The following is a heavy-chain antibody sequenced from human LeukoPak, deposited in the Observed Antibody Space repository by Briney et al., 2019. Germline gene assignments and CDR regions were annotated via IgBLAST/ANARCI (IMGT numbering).Heavy chain of an antibody. CDR3: AGGRGVAAPPASFPDAFDI. V-gene: IGHV4-39*07. CDR2: IYYSGST. Sequence: PSETLSLTCTVSGGSISSSSYYWGWIRQPPGMGLEWIGSIYYSGSTYYNPSLKSRVTISVDTSKNQFSLKLSSVTAADTAVYYCAGGRGVAAPPASFPDAFDIWGQGTMVTVSS. J-gene: IGHJ3*02. CDR1: GGSISSSSYY. D-gene: IGHD6-13*01.